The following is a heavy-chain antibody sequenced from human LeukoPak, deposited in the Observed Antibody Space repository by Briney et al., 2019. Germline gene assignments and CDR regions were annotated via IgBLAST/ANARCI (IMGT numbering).Heavy chain of an antibody. D-gene: IGHD1-26*01. CDR1: GFSFSDFW. Sequence: PGGSLRLSCAAPGFSFSDFWMHWVRQAPGKGLVWVSRINSGGTVTNYADSVKGRLTISRDNAKNTLYLQMNSLRAEDTAVYYCARDRGAGIVGAVDYWGQGTLVTVSS. V-gene: IGHV3-74*01. J-gene: IGHJ4*02. CDR3: ARDRGAGIVGAVDY. CDR2: INSGGTVT.